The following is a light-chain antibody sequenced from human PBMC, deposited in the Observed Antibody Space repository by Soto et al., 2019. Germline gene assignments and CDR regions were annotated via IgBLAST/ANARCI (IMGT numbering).Light chain of an antibody. V-gene: IGKV1-27*01. J-gene: IGKJ4*01. CDR1: QGIRNY. CDR2: GAS. CDR3: QKYNSAPLT. Sequence: DIQMTQSPSSLSASVGDRVTISCRASQGIRNYLAWYQQKPGKVPRLLIYGASTLQSGVQSRFRGSGSGTDFTLTISSLQPEDVATYYCQKYNSAPLTFGGGNKVEI.